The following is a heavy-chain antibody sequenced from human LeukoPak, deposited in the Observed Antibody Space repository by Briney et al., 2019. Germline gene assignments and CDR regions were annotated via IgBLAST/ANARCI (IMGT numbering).Heavy chain of an antibody. CDR1: GGSFSGYY. CDR2: VYTSGST. V-gene: IGHV4-59*10. J-gene: IGHJ3*02. Sequence: SETLSLTCAVYGGSFSGYYWSWIRQPPGKGLEWIGRVYTSGSTHYNPSLKTRLTMSVDTSKSQFSLKLSSVTAADTAVYYCARLITGTTTAFDIWGQGTMVTVSS. CDR3: ARLITGTTTAFDI. D-gene: IGHD1-7*01.